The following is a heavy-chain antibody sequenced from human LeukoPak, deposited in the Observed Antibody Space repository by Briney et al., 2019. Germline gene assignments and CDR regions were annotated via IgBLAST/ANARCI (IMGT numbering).Heavy chain of an antibody. CDR3: ARAYCSGGTCYSSRGMFDP. CDR1: GGSISNYY. CDR2: IYTRGST. Sequence: SETLSLTCTVSGGSISNYYWSWIRQPAGKGLEWIGLIYTRGSTNYNPSLKSRVTMSVDTSKNQFSLKLSSVTAADTAVYYCARAYCSGGTCYSSRGMFDPWGQGTLVTVSS. V-gene: IGHV4-4*07. D-gene: IGHD2-15*01. J-gene: IGHJ5*02.